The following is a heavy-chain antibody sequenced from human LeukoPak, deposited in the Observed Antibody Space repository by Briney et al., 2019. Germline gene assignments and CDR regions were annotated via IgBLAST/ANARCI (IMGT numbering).Heavy chain of an antibody. CDR1: GFTFSSYI. CDR3: ARGRIQLWLRDAFDI. Sequence: GGSLRLSCAASGFTFSSYIMNWVRQAPGKGLEWVSSISSSSSYIYYADSVKGRFTISRDNAKNSLYLQMNSLRAEDTAVYYCARGRIQLWLRDAFDIWGQGTMVTVSS. D-gene: IGHD5-18*01. CDR2: ISSSSSYI. V-gene: IGHV3-21*01. J-gene: IGHJ3*02.